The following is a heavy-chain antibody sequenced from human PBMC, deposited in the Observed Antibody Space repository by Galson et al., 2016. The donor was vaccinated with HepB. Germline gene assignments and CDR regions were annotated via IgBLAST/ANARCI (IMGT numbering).Heavy chain of an antibody. CDR1: GYTFTGYY. Sequence: SVKVSCKASGYTFTGYYIHWVRQAPGQGLEWLGWISAHNGNTNYAQTLQGRVTMTTDAFTTTAYMELRSLRSDDTAVYYCAREGWYLDYWGQGTLVTVSS. J-gene: IGHJ4*02. CDR2: ISAHNGNT. CDR3: AREGWYLDY. V-gene: IGHV1-18*04. D-gene: IGHD2-15*01.